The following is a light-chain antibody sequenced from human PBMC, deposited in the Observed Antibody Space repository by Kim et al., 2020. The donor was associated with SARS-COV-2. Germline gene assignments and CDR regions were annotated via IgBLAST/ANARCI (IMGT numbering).Light chain of an antibody. CDR2: GAS. V-gene: IGKV3-15*01. CDR1: QSVGTT. CDR3: QQYDNWPLT. J-gene: IGKJ4*01. Sequence: ASPGERATLSCRASQSVGTTLAWYLQTPGQAPRLLIYGASTRAADIPARFSGRGSGTQFTLTISSLQSEDFAVYYCQQYDNWPLTFGGGTKVDI.